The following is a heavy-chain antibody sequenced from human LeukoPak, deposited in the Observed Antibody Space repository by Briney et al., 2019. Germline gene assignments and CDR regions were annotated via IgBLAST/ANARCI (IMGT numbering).Heavy chain of an antibody. Sequence: GGSLRLSCAASGFTFSDHHMDWVRQAPGEGLEWVARIRNKANRYTTEYAASVKGRFTISRDNYKNTLFLQMNSLKPEDTAVYYCARGEPTAVAESFDYWGQGTLVTVSS. D-gene: IGHD6-19*01. J-gene: IGHJ4*02. CDR2: IRNKANRYTT. CDR3: ARGEPTAVAESFDY. V-gene: IGHV3-72*01. CDR1: GFTFSDHH.